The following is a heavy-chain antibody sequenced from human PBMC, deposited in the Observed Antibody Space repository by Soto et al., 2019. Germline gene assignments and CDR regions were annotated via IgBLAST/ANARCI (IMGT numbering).Heavy chain of an antibody. J-gene: IGHJ6*02. Sequence: QVQLVQSGAEVTKPGSSVKVSCKASGGTFSSYAISWVRQAPGQGVEWMGGLIPIFGTANYAQKFQGRVRITADESTITGYMELSSVRSEDTAVYDWARGGRSGTFYYYCGMDGWGQGTRVTVSS. V-gene: IGHV1-69*12. CDR1: GGTFSSYA. CDR2: LIPIFGTA. D-gene: IGHD3-16*01. CDR3: ARGGRSGTFYYYCGMDG.